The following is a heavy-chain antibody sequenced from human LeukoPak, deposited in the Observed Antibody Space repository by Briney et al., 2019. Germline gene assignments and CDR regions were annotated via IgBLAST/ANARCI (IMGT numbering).Heavy chain of an antibody. CDR2: IYYSGST. D-gene: IGHD2-2*01. Sequence: IPSETLSLTCTVSGGSISSSSYYWGWIRQPPGKGLEWIGSIYYSGSTYYNPSLKSRVTISVDTSKNQFSLKLSSVTAADTAVYYCARDLGYCSSTSCRNWFDPWGQGTLVTVSS. J-gene: IGHJ5*02. V-gene: IGHV4-39*07. CDR1: GGSISSSSYY. CDR3: ARDLGYCSSTSCRNWFDP.